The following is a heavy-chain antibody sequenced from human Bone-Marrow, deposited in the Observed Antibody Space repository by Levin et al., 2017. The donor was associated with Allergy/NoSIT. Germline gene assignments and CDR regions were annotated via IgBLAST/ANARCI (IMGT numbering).Heavy chain of an antibody. CDR2: ISSSGSTI. Sequence: PGGSLRLSCAASGFTFSDYYMSWIRQAPGKGLEWVSYISSSGSTIYYADSVKGRFTISRDNAKNSLYLQMNSLRAEDTAVYYCVASTWAILRFLEWLLSFGLKTDNWFDPWGQGTLVTVSS. D-gene: IGHD3-3*01. J-gene: IGHJ5*02. CDR1: GFTFSDYY. CDR3: VASTWAILRFLEWLLSFGLKTDNWFDP. V-gene: IGHV3-11*01.